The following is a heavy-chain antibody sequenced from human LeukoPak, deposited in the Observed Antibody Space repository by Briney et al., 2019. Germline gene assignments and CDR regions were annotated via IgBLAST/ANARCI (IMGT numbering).Heavy chain of an antibody. V-gene: IGHV3-30*02. D-gene: IGHD6-13*01. CDR2: IRYDGSNK. J-gene: IGHJ4*02. CDR3: AKDGGVYSSSWYRI. Sequence: GGSLRLSCAASGFTFSSYGMHWVRQAPGKGLEWVAFIRYDGSNKYYADSVKGRFTISRDNSKNTLYLQMNSLRAEDTAVYYCAKDGGVYSSSWYRIWGQGTLVTVSS. CDR1: GFTFSSYG.